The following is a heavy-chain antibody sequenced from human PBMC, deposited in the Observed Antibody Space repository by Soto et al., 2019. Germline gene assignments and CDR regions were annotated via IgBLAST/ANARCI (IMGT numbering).Heavy chain of an antibody. D-gene: IGHD6-6*01. V-gene: IGHV3-33*01. J-gene: IGHJ3*02. Sequence: GSLRLSCAASGFTFSSYGMHWVRQAPGKGLEWVAVIWYDGSNKYYVDSVKGRFTISRDNSKNTLYLQMNSLRAEDTAVYYCARDRYSSSSSAFDIWGQGTMVTVSS. CDR3: ARDRYSSSSSAFDI. CDR2: IWYDGSNK. CDR1: GFTFSSYG.